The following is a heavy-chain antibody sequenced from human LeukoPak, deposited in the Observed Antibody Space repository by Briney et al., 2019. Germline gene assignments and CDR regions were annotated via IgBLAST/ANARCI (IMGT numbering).Heavy chain of an antibody. CDR1: GFNFISYS. CDR2: ISGSTVSI. CDR3: VRYYGDYSYYYYGMDG. V-gene: IGHV3-48*01. J-gene: IGHJ6*02. Sequence: GGSLRLSCAASGFNFISYSMNWVRQAPGKGLEWVSYISGSTVSIYYADSVKGRFTISRDNVKNSVYLQMNSLRGEDTAVYYCVRYYGDYSYYYYGMDGWGQGTTVTVAS. D-gene: IGHD4-17*01.